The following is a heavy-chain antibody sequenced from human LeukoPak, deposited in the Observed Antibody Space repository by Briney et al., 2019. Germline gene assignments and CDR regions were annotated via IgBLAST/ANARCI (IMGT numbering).Heavy chain of an antibody. CDR1: GFTFDDNA. CDR3: AKDMRGDDILTLDY. Sequence: GRSLRLSCAASGFTFDDNAMHCVRQAPGKGLEWVSGISWNSGSIGYADSVKGRFTISRDNAKNSLYLQMNSLRAEDTALYYCAKDMRGDDILTLDYWGQGTLVTVSS. V-gene: IGHV3-9*01. CDR2: ISWNSGSI. D-gene: IGHD3-9*01. J-gene: IGHJ4*02.